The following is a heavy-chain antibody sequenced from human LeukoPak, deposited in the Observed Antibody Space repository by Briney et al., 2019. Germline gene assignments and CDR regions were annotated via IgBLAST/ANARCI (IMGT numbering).Heavy chain of an antibody. CDR2: ISSSGSTI. D-gene: IGHD3-10*01. V-gene: IGHV3-48*03. Sequence: PGGSLRLSCAASGFTFSSYEMNWVRQAPGKGLEWVSYISSSGSTIYCADSVKGRFTISRDNAKNSLYLQMNTLRAEDTAVYYCARKIYGSDNYIDYWGQGTLVTVSS. J-gene: IGHJ4*02. CDR1: GFTFSSYE. CDR3: ARKIYGSDNYIDY.